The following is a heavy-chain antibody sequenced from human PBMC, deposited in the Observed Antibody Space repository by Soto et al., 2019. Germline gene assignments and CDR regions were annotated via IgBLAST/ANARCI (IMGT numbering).Heavy chain of an antibody. Sequence: PGESLKISCEGSGYSFTIYWISWVRQMPGKGLEWMGRIDPSDSYTNYSPSFQGHVTISADKSISTAYLQWSSLKASDTAMYYCARRPNAVYDILTEFDPWGQGTLVTVSS. J-gene: IGHJ5*02. CDR1: GYSFTIYW. D-gene: IGHD3-9*01. CDR2: IDPSDSYT. CDR3: ARRPNAVYDILTEFDP. V-gene: IGHV5-10-1*01.